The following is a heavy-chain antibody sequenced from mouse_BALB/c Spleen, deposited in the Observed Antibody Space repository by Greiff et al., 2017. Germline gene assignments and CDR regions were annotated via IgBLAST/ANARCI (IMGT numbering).Heavy chain of an antibody. V-gene: IGHV1-18*01. J-gene: IGHJ2*01. CDR1: GYTFTDYN. CDR3: ARWGLDY. Sequence: VQLKESGPELVKPGASVKIPCKASGYTFTDYNMDWVKQSHGKSLEWIGDINPNNGGTSYNQKFKGKATLTVDKSSSTAYMELRSLTSEDTAVYYCARWGLDYWGQGTTLTVSS. CDR2: INPNNGGT. D-gene: IGHD3-3*01.